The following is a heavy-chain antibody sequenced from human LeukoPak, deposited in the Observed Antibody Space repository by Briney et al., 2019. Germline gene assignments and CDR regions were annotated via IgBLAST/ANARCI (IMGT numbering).Heavy chain of an antibody. CDR2: ISNSGDTR. CDR3: ARDVRGRTPLKLGMKWFDP. Sequence: GGSLRLSCAASGLTFSDYCMSWIRQAPGKGLEWLAYISNSGDTRKYADSVTGRFTISRDNAKNSVFLQMNSLRAEDSGVYYCARDVRGRTPLKLGMKWFDPWGQGTRVTVSS. D-gene: IGHD7-27*01. J-gene: IGHJ5*02. V-gene: IGHV3-11*01. CDR1: GLTFSDYC.